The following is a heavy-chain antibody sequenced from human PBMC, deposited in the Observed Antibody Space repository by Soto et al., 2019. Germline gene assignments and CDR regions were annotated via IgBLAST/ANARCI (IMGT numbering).Heavy chain of an antibody. D-gene: IGHD6-6*01. Sequence: SETLSLTCAVSSGSISSSNWWSWVRQPPGKGLEWIGEIYHSGSTNYNPSLKSRVTISVDKSKNQFSLKLSSVTAADTAVYYCARDLGGDSSSFAFDYWGQGTLVTVSS. CDR1: SGSISSSNW. J-gene: IGHJ4*02. CDR2: IYHSGST. CDR3: ARDLGGDSSSFAFDY. V-gene: IGHV4-4*02.